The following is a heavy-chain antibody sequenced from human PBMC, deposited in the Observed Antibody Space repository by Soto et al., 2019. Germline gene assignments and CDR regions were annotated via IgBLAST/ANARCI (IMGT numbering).Heavy chain of an antibody. J-gene: IGHJ4*02. CDR3: ARGRRPYDY. Sequence: QVQLVESGGGLVKPGGSLRLSCEASGFTFSDYYMSWIRQAPGKGLVWVSYSSSSSSYKNYEDSGKDRFTISRDNAKDSQYVQLTCLSAADTDVDYCARGRRPYDYWGQGTLVIVSS. V-gene: IGHV3-11*05. CDR2: SSSSSSYK. CDR1: GFTFSDYY.